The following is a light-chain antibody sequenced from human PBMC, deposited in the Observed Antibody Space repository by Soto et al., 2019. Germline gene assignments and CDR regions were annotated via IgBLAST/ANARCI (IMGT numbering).Light chain of an antibody. V-gene: IGKV1-39*01. CDR2: AAS. J-gene: IGKJ1*01. CDR3: QQSYSRVT. Sequence: DIQLTQSPSFLSASVGDKVAITCRASQGISSYLNWYQQKPGKAPKLLIYAASTLQNGVPSRISGSGSGTDFTLTIDSLQPEDFATYYCQQSYSRVTFGQGTKV. CDR1: QGISSY.